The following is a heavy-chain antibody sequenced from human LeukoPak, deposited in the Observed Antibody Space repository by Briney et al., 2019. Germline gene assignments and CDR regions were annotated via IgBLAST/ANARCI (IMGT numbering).Heavy chain of an antibody. Sequence: ASVKVSCKASGYTFTSYGISWVRQAPGQGLEWMGWINAGNGNTKYSQEFQGRLTITRDTSASTVYMELSSLRSEDMAVYYCARERGTLRYFDFWGQGTLVTVSS. CDR3: ARERGTLRYFDF. CDR1: GYTFTSYG. J-gene: IGHJ4*02. D-gene: IGHD4-17*01. CDR2: INAGNGNT. V-gene: IGHV1-3*03.